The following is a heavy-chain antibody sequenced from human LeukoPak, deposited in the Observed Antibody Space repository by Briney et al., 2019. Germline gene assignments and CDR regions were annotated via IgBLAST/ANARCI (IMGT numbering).Heavy chain of an antibody. D-gene: IGHD3-10*01. CDR3: ASHQYGSGSYYHDY. V-gene: IGHV4-61*02. CDR1: GGSICSGNYY. CDR2: ISASGST. Sequence: SETLSLTCTVSGGSICSGNYYWSWVRQPAGKGLEWIGRISASGSTNYDPSLKSRLIISIDKSKNQSSLRLSSATAADTAVYYCASHQYGSGSYYHDYWGQGTLVTVSS. J-gene: IGHJ4*02.